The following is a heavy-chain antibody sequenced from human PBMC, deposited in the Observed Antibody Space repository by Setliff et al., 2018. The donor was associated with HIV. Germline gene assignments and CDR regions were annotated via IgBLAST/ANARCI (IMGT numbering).Heavy chain of an antibody. CDR2: INHRGST. V-gene: IGHV4-34*01. D-gene: IGHD3-10*01. J-gene: IGHJ6*03. CDR1: GASFSGNC. CDR3: ARGVILVRAVVAQSVYCYMDV. Sequence: SETLSLTCGVSGASFSGNCWVWLSQSPGKGLEWIGQINHRGSTNYNASLQSRLAISMDVSKNQFSLRLNSVTAADTSKYFCARGVILVRAVVAQSVYCYMDVWGTGTTVTVSS.